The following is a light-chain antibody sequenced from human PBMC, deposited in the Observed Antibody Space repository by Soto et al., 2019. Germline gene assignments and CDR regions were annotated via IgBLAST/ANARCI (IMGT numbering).Light chain of an antibody. Sequence: DIQMTQYPSTLSGSVGDRVTITCRASHTISSWLAWYQQKPGKAPKLLIYKASTLKSGVPSRFSGSGSGTEFTLTISSLQPDDFATYYCQHYNSYSEAFGQGTKVDIK. V-gene: IGKV1-5*03. CDR2: KAS. J-gene: IGKJ1*01. CDR3: QHYNSYSEA. CDR1: HTISSW.